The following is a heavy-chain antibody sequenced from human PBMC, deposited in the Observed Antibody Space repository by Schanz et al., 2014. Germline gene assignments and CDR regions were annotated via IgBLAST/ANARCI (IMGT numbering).Heavy chain of an antibody. CDR3: VKDLQRELLRDDHYYGMDV. D-gene: IGHD1-26*01. Sequence: LVESGGGVVQPGRSLRLSCAASGFTFSSYGMHWVRQVPGKGLEWVAVVCYDGSKKYYADSVKGRFTTSRDNSKNTMYLQITSLRAEDTAVYYCVKDLQRELLRDDHYYGMDVWGQGTTVTVS. CDR1: GFTFSSYG. V-gene: IGHV3-33*06. J-gene: IGHJ6*02. CDR2: VCYDGSKK.